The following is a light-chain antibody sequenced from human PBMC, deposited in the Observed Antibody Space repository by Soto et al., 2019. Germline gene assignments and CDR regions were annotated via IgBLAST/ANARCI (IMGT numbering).Light chain of an antibody. J-gene: IGKJ1*01. CDR3: QKYNSAPWT. CDR2: AAS. V-gene: IGKV1-27*01. Sequence: DIQMTQSPSSLSASVGDRVTITCRASQGISNYLAWYQQKPGKVPKLLIYAASTLQSGVPSRFSGSGSGTDFTLNISRLQPKDVATYYRQKYNSAPWTFGQGNKVDIK. CDR1: QGISNY.